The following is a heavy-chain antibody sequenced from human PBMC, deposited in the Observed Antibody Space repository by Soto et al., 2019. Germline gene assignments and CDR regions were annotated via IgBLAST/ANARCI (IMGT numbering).Heavy chain of an antibody. CDR1: GFTFSNAW. V-gene: IGHV3-15*01. CDR2: IKSKTDGGTT. J-gene: IGHJ2*01. CDR3: TTDKLTTVTTYWYFDL. Sequence: EVQLVESGGGLVKPGGSLRLSCAASGFTFSNAWMSWVRQAPGKGLEWVGRIKSKTDGGTTDYAAPVKGRFTISRDDSKNTLYLQMNRLKTEDTAVYYCTTDKLTTVTTYWYFDLWGRGTLVTVSS. D-gene: IGHD4-17*01.